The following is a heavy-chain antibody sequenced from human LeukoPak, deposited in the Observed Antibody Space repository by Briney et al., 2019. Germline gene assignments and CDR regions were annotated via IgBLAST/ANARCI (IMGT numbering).Heavy chain of an antibody. D-gene: IGHD2-15*01. CDR1: GFTFSSYW. Sequence: PGGSLRLSCAASGFTFSSYWMSSVRQAPGKGLEWVANIKQDGSEKYYVDCVKGRFTISRDNAKNSLYLQMNSLRAEDTAVYFCARGRRGLYFDYWGQGTLVTVSS. CDR2: IKQDGSEK. CDR3: ARGRRGLYFDY. V-gene: IGHV3-7*01. J-gene: IGHJ4*02.